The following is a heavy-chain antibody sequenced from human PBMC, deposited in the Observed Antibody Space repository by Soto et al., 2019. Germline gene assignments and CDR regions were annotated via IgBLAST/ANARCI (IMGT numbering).Heavy chain of an antibody. D-gene: IGHD6-19*01. J-gene: IGHJ4*02. Sequence: GGSLRLSCAASGFTFSNAWMNWVRQAPGKGLEWVGRIKSKTDGGTTDYAAPVKGRFTISRDDSKNTLYLQMNSLKTEDTAVYYCTTDLGSGWFTRVGYFDYWGQGTLVTVS. CDR3: TTDLGSGWFTRVGYFDY. CDR1: GFTFSNAW. V-gene: IGHV3-15*07. CDR2: IKSKTDGGTT.